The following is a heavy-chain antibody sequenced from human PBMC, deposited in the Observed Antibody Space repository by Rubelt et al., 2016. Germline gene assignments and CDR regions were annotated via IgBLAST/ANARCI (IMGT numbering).Heavy chain of an antibody. J-gene: IGHJ4*02. CDR2: INCNNGGA. CDR1: GYTFTTHA. V-gene: IGHV1-2*06. CDR3: AREFPDF. Sequence: VQLVQSGAEVMKPGASVKVSCKASGYTFTTHALHWVRQAPGQSLEWMGRINCNNGGANYAQKFQGRVTMTRDTYITTTYMGMSSLRSDDTAVYYCAREFPDFWGQGTLVTVSS.